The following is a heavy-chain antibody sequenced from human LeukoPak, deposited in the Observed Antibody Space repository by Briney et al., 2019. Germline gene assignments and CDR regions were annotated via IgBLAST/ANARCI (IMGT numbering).Heavy chain of an antibody. CDR1: GGSISPFY. V-gene: IGHV4-59*08. CDR2: IYYSGST. CDR3: ARHGYCSGGNCYWDY. D-gene: IGHD2-15*01. J-gene: IGHJ4*02. Sequence: QSSETLSLTCTVSGGSISPFYWSWIRQPPGKGLEWIAYIYYSGSTRYNPSLKSRVAISVDTSNNQVSLKLSSVTAADTAVYYCARHGYCSGGNCYWDYWGQGTLVTVSS.